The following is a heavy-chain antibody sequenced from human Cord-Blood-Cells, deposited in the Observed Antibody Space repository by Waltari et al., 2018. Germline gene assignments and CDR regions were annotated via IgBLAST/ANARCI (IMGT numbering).Heavy chain of an antibody. Sequence: QVQLVQSGAEVKKPGASVKVSCKVSGYTLTELSMHWVRQAPGKGLEWMGGYDPEDGETIYAQQFQGRVTMTEDTSTDTAYIELSSLRSEDTAVYYCATPNWGSGDRDYWGQGTLVTVSS. J-gene: IGHJ4*02. CDR1: GYTLTELS. D-gene: IGHD7-27*01. CDR2: YDPEDGET. CDR3: ATPNWGSGDRDY. V-gene: IGHV1-24*01.